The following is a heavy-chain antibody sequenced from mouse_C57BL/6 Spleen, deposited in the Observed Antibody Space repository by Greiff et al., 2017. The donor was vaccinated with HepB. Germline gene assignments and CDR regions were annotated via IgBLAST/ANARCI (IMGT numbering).Heavy chain of an antibody. Sequence: VQLQQSGPELVKPGASVKISCKASGYTFTDYYMNWVKQSHGKSLEWIGDINPNNGGTSYNQKFKGKATLTVDKSSSTAYMELRSLTSEDSAVYCCARGGGGAMDYWGQGTSVTVSS. J-gene: IGHJ4*01. CDR3: ARGGGGAMDY. V-gene: IGHV1-26*01. CDR2: INPNNGGT. CDR1: GYTFTDYY.